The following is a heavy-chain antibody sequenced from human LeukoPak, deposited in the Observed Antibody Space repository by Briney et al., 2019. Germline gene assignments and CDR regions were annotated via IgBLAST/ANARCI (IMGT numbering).Heavy chain of an antibody. CDR2: IYSGGST. J-gene: IGHJ4*02. CDR1: GFTFSSNY. D-gene: IGHD6-19*01. CDR3: ARDSRAGGSGWYFDY. Sequence: GGSLRLSCAASGFTFSSNYMSWVRQAPGKGLEWVSVIYSGGSTYYADSVKGRFTISRDNSKNTLYLQMNSLRAEDTAVYYCARDSRAGGSGWYFDYWGQGTLVTVSS. V-gene: IGHV3-53*05.